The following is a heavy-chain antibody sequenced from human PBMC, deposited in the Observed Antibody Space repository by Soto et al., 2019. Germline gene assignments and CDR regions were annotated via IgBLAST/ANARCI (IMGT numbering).Heavy chain of an antibody. D-gene: IGHD2-21*02. CDR3: ARGGYCGGDCNAFDI. CDR2: IYYSGST. Sequence: PETLSLTCAVAGGSISSYYWSWIRQPPGKGLEWIGYIYYSGSTNYNPSLKSRVTISVDTSKNQFSLKLSSVTAADTAVYYCARGGYCGGDCNAFDIWGQGTMVTVS. J-gene: IGHJ3*02. CDR1: GGSISSYY. V-gene: IGHV4-59*01.